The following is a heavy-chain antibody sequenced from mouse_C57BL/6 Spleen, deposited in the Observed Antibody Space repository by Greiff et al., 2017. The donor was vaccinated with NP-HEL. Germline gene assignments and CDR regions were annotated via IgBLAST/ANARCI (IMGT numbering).Heavy chain of an antibody. CDR2: IYPGNSDT. CDR3: TRGLSSYGYFDV. CDR1: GYTFTSYW. J-gene: IGHJ1*03. V-gene: IGHV1-5*01. Sequence: VQLQQSGTVLARPGASVKMSCKTSGYTFTSYWMHWVNQRPGQGLEWIGAIYPGNSDTSYNQKFKGKAKLTAVTSASTAYMELSSLTNEDSAVYYCTRGLSSYGYFDVWGTGTTVTVSS.